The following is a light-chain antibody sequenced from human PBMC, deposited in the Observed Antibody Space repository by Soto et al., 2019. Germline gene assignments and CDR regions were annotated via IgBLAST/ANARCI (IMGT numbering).Light chain of an antibody. Sequence: QSVLTQPASVSGSPGQSITISCTGTSSDVGSYNLVSWYQQHPCKAPKLMIYEGSKRPSGVSNRFSGSKSGNTASLTISGLQAEDEADYYCCSYAGSSRVFGTGTKVTVL. V-gene: IGLV2-23*01. CDR1: SSDVGSYNL. CDR2: EGS. J-gene: IGLJ1*01. CDR3: CSYAGSSRV.